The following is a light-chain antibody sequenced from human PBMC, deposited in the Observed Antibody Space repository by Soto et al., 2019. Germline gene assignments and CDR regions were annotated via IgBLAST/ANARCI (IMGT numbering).Light chain of an antibody. CDR1: QSIDTW. V-gene: IGKV1-5*03. Sequence: DIPMTHSPSTLSASVLYTVTITFRSSQSIDTWLALHQQKPGRAPKLLISKASILECGVPSRFSGSGSGTDFTLTINGLQPDDFATYYCQNYNSYSEEFGQGTKVDIK. J-gene: IGKJ1*01. CDR2: KAS. CDR3: QNYNSYSEE.